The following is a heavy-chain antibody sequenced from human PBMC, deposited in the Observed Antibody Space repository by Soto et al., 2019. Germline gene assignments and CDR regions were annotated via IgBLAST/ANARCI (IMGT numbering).Heavy chain of an antibody. D-gene: IGHD6-13*01. J-gene: IGHJ6*02. CDR1: GFTFSSHA. Sequence: QVQLLESGGGVVQPGKSLRLSCAASGFTFSSHAMHWVRQAPGKGLEWVAVISYNGNNNEYYADSVKGRFTISRDNSKSTLYLQMNSLRGEDTAIYFGARDRIASGLRAMDVWGQGPPVIFSS. CDR2: ISYNGNNNE. CDR3: ARDRIASGLRAMDV. V-gene: IGHV3-30-3*01.